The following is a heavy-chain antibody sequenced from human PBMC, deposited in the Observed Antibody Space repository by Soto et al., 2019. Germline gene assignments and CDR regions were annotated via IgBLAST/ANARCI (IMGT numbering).Heavy chain of an antibody. CDR1: GVSLRDYH. Sequence: GGSLRLSCAASGVSLRDYHMSWIRQAPGKGLEWISYIRTSGSPIYYADSVKGRFTISRDNAQNSLFLQMNSLGAEDTAVYYCATDYYYDSSGYFDNWGQGTVVTVSS. CDR3: ATDYYYDSSGYFDN. J-gene: IGHJ4*02. CDR2: IRTSGSPI. V-gene: IGHV3-11*01. D-gene: IGHD3-22*01.